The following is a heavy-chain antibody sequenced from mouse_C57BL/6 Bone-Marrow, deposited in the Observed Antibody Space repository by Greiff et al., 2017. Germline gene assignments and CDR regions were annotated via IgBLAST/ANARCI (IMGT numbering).Heavy chain of an antibody. CDR1: GYAFSSSW. CDR2: IYPGDGDT. D-gene: IGHD2-2*01. Sequence: VQLQQSGPELVKPGASVKISCKASGYAFSSSWMNWVKQRPGKGLEWIGRIYPGDGDTNYNGKFKGKATLTAYKSSSTAYMQLSSRTSEDSEVYFCARRGLRRREYAMDYWGQGTSVTVSS. V-gene: IGHV1-82*01. CDR3: ARRGLRRREYAMDY. J-gene: IGHJ4*01.